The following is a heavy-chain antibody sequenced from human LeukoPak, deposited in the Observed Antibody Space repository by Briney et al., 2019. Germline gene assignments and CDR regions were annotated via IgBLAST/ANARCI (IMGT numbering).Heavy chain of an antibody. J-gene: IGHJ4*02. D-gene: IGHD3-10*01. CDR2: IRYDGSNK. CDR1: GFTFSSYG. Sequence: PGGSLRLSCAASGFTFSSYGMHWVRQAPGKGLEWVAFIRYDGSNKYYADSVKGRFTISGDNSKNTLYLQMNSLRAEDTAVYYCAKDELLWFGESYFDYWGQGTLVTVSS. CDR3: AKDELLWFGESYFDY. V-gene: IGHV3-30*02.